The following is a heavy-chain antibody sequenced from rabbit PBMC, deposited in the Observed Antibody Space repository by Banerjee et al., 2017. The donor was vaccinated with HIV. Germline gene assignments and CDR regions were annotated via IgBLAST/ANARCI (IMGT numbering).Heavy chain of an antibody. CDR3: AKDLYRDGMGL. J-gene: IGHJ6*01. V-gene: IGHV1S45*01. CDR2: IHTATGKA. D-gene: IGHD3-1*01. Sequence: EQLVESGGGLVQPAGSLTLTCKASGFSFSDRDVMCWVRQAPGKGLKWIACIHTATGKAVYASWAKGRFTISKTSSTTVTLQMTSLTAADTATYFCAKDLYRDGMGLWGPGTLVTVS. CDR1: GFSFSDRDV.